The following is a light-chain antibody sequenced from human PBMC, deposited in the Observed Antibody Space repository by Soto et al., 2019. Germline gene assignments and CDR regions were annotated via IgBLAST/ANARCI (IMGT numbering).Light chain of an antibody. CDR2: DAS. CDR3: QQYNDWPPRYT. Sequence: EIVMTQSPATLSVFPGERATLSCRASQSVSSNLAWYQQKPGQAPRLLIYDASTRATGIPARFSGSGSGTEFALTISSLQSEDFAVYYCQQYNDWPPRYTFGQGTKLEIK. CDR1: QSVSSN. V-gene: IGKV3-15*01. J-gene: IGKJ2*01.